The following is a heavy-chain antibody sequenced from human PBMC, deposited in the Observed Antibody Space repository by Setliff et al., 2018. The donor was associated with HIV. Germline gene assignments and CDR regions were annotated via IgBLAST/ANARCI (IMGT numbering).Heavy chain of an antibody. Sequence: ASVKVSCKASGYTFTSYYMHWVRQAPGQGLEWMGIINPSGGSTNYAQKFQGRVTMTRDTSTSTVYMELGSLRSEDTAVYYCARAGRSGSYNHYYYYYMDVWGKGTTVTVSS. V-gene: IGHV1-46*01. D-gene: IGHD1-26*01. J-gene: IGHJ6*03. CDR1: GYTFTSYY. CDR3: ARAGRSGSYNHYYYYYMDV. CDR2: INPSGGST.